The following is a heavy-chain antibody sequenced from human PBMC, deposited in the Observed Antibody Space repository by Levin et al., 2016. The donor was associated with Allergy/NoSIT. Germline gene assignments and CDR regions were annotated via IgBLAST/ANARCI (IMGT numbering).Heavy chain of an antibody. Sequence: GESLKISCAASGFTFSSYGMHWVRQAPGKGLEWVAIISYDGSKKYYADSVKGRFTISRDNSKNTLYLQMNSLRAEDTAVYYCASEDGGYDDYYFDYWGQGTLVTVSS. CDR3: ASEDGGYDDYYFDY. J-gene: IGHJ4*02. CDR2: ISYDGSKK. CDR1: GFTFSSYG. V-gene: IGHV3-30*03. D-gene: IGHD5-12*01.